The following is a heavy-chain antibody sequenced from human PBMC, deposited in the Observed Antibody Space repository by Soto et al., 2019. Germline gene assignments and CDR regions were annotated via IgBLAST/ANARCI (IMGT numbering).Heavy chain of an antibody. CDR2: INPNSGGT. D-gene: IGHD3-3*01. CDR1: GYTFTGYY. CDR3: AREGGGYGVDYYYYGMDV. V-gene: IGHV1-2*02. Sequence: ASVKVSCKASGYTFTGYYMHWVRQAPGQGLEWMGWINPNSGGTNYAQKFQGRVTMTRDTSISTAYMELSRLRSDDTAVYYRAREGGGYGVDYYYYGMDVWGQGTTVTVSS. J-gene: IGHJ6*02.